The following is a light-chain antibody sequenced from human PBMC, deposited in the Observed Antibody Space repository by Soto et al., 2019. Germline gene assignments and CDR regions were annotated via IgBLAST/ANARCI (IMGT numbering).Light chain of an antibody. CDR1: QRVYSSY. CDR3: QQYGSSPPT. Sequence: ENVFTQSPGPLSLSPGERATLSCRASQRVYSSYLAWYQQKPGQAPRLLMYGASSRATGIPDRFSGSGSGTDFTLTISTLEPEDFAVYYCQQYGSSPPTFGQGTKVDIK. J-gene: IGKJ1*01. V-gene: IGKV3-20*01. CDR2: GAS.